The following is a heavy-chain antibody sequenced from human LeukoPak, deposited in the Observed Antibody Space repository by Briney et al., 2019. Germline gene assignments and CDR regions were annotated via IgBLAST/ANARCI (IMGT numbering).Heavy chain of an antibody. Sequence: SETLSLTCTVSGGSISSSSYYWSWIRQPPGKGLEWIGYIYYSGSTNYNPSLKSRVTISVDTSKNQFSLKLSSVTAADTAVYYCARVSSPYCGGDCYSRIAVYFDYWGQGTLVTVSS. J-gene: IGHJ4*02. CDR2: IYYSGST. D-gene: IGHD2-21*02. CDR1: GGSISSSSYY. V-gene: IGHV4-61*01. CDR3: ARVSSPYCGGDCYSRIAVYFDY.